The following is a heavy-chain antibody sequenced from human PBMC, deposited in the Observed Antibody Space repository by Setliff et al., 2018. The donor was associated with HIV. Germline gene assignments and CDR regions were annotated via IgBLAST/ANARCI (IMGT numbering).Heavy chain of an antibody. CDR2: LHYTGTT. D-gene: IGHD1-26*01. CDR3: ASDRGGTYWGDSFEY. V-gene: IGHV4-30-4*08. J-gene: IGHJ4*02. CDR1: GDSISRGDHY. Sequence: SETLSLTCTVSGDSISRGDHYWSWIRQPPGKGLEWIGYLHYTGTTYYNLSLKGRVIISIDTSKNQLFLKLTSVTAADTAVYYCASDRGGTYWGDSFEYWGQGALVTVSS.